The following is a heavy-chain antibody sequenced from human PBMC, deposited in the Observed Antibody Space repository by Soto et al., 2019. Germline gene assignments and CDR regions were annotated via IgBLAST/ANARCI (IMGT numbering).Heavy chain of an antibody. CDR2: INYSGGST. J-gene: IGHJ6*02. CDR3: TADIANSSASCGMDF. CDR1: GFTFSNHD. D-gene: IGHD6-25*01. V-gene: IGHV3-23*01. Sequence: PGGSLRLSCAASGFTFSNHDMSWVRQAPGKGLEWVSSINYSGGSTNYADSVKGRFTVSRDNSKSTLYLQMNSLRAEDTAVYYCTADIANSSASCGMDFWGQGTMVTVSS.